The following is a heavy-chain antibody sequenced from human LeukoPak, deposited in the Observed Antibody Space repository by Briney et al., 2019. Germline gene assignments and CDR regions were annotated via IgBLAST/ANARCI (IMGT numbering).Heavy chain of an antibody. Sequence: PGGSLRLSCAASGFTFSSYAMSWVRQAPGKGLEWASAISGSGGSTYYADSVKGRFTISRDNSKNTLYLQMNSLRAEDTAVYYCAKLSSGWYYFDYWGQGTLVTVSS. CDR3: AKLSSGWYYFDY. CDR1: GFTFSSYA. J-gene: IGHJ4*02. D-gene: IGHD6-19*01. CDR2: ISGSGGST. V-gene: IGHV3-23*01.